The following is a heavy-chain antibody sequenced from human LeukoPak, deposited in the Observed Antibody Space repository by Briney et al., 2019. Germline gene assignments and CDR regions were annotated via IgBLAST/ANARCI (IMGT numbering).Heavy chain of an antibody. D-gene: IGHD2-2*01. V-gene: IGHV3-21*01. Sequence: GGSLSLSCAASGFIFSSYNMYWGRRAPGEGLVEVSSVSCSGDYIYYAGSLKGRVTISIDKAKNSLSLQMNSLSVEDTAVYYFATDPGYCISTSCSAGHFDYWGQGILVTVSS. CDR1: GFIFSSYN. CDR3: ATDPGYCISTSCSAGHFDY. J-gene: IGHJ4*02. CDR2: VSCSGDYI.